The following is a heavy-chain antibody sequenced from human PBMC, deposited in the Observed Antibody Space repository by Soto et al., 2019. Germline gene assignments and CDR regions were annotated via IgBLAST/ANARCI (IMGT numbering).Heavy chain of an antibody. V-gene: IGHV4-59*08. J-gene: IGHJ6*03. Sequence: SETLSLTCTVSGASINNHYWSWIRQPPGKGLEWIGYIYYTGSTSYNPSLKSRVTFSADTSKSQFSLRLNSLTAADTAVYYCARTVLGPDLLADSFVDYYYYMDVWGQGTTVTVSS. CDR2: IYYTGST. CDR3: ARTVLGPDLLADSFVDYYYYMDV. CDR1: GASINNHY. D-gene: IGHD3-9*01.